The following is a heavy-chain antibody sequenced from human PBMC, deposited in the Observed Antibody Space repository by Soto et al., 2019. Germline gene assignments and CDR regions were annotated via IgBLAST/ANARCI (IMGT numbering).Heavy chain of an antibody. J-gene: IGHJ6*03. CDR2: MNPNSGNT. Sequence: GASVKVSCKASGYTFTSYDINWVRQATGQGLEWMGWMNPNSGNTGYAQKFQGRVTMTRNTSISTAYMELSSLRSEDTAVYYCARVGRAARLIYYYYMDVWGKGTTVTVPS. CDR1: GYTFTSYD. D-gene: IGHD6-6*01. V-gene: IGHV1-8*01. CDR3: ARVGRAARLIYYYYMDV.